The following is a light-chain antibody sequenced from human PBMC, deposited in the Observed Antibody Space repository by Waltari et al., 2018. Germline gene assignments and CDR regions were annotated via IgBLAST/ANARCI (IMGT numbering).Light chain of an antibody. CDR1: FSNIGSNS. J-gene: IGLJ3*02. CDR3: AAWDDSLGAV. Sequence: QSVLTQPPSVSGTPGPRVTISCSGSFSNIGSNSVNWYQQRPGTSPRLLIYNTKQGPSGVPHRFSASKAGTSASLAITGLQSEDEAYYYCAAWDDSLGAVFGGGTKLTVL. V-gene: IGLV1-44*01. CDR2: NTK.